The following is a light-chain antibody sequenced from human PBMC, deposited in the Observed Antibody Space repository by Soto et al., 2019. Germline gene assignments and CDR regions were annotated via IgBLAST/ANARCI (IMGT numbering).Light chain of an antibody. V-gene: IGKV3-15*01. Sequence: EVVMTQSPATLSVSPGEGVTLSCRASQGIGDTLAWYQHKPGQTPRLLIYDTSTRATGVPARFSGSRSWPEFTLTINSLKPEDFATYYCQRCSTYSRTFGQGTMVEIK. CDR3: QRCSTYSRT. J-gene: IGKJ1*01. CDR1: QGIGDT. CDR2: DTS.